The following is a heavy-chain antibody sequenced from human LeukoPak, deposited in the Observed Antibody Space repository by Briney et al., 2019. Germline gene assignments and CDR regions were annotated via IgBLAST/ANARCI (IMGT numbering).Heavy chain of an antibody. J-gene: IGHJ4*02. CDR1: GYTFTSYD. Sequence: GASVKVSCKASGYTFTSYDINWVRQATGQGLEWMGWMNPNSGNTGYAQKFQGRVTMTRNTSISTAYMELSSLRSEDTAVYYCARGPNAMIVVVSSDPFDYWGQGTLVTVSS. CDR2: MNPNSGNT. D-gene: IGHD3-22*01. V-gene: IGHV1-8*01. CDR3: ARGPNAMIVVVSSDPFDY.